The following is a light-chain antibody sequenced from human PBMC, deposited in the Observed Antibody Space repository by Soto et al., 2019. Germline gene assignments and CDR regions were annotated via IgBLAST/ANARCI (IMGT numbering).Light chain of an antibody. Sequence: EIVMTQSPATLSVSPGERATLSCRASQNIYSNVAWYQQRPGQAPRLPIYDASNRATGIPARFSGSGSGTDFTLTISSLEPEDSAVYYCQQRSNWLFGPGTKVDIK. CDR3: QQRSNWL. J-gene: IGKJ3*01. CDR1: QNIYSN. CDR2: DAS. V-gene: IGKV3-11*01.